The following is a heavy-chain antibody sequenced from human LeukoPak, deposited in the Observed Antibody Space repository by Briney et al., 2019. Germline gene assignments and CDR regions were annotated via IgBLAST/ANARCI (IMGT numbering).Heavy chain of an antibody. CDR2: ISSSGSTI. J-gene: IGHJ4*02. V-gene: IGHV3-48*03. Sequence: GGSLRLSCAASGFTFSSYEMNWVRQAPGKGLEWVAYISSSGSTIYYADSVKGRFTISRDNAKNSLYLQMNSLRTKDTAVYYSAKYSAYSYGYGRYFHYWGQGTLVTVSS. CDR3: AKYSAYSYGYGRYFHY. D-gene: IGHD5-18*01. CDR1: GFTFSSYE.